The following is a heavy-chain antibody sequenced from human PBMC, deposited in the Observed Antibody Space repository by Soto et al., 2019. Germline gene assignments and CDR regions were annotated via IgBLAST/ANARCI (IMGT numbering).Heavy chain of an antibody. D-gene: IGHD3-22*01. V-gene: IGHV3-23*01. Sequence: PGGSLRLSCAASGFTFSSYAMSWVRQAPGKGLEWVSAISGSGGSTYYADSVKGRFTISRDNSKNTLYLQMNSLRAEDTAVYYCAKVGYYYDSSGYLISDDFDIWGQVTMVTVSS. CDR1: GFTFSSYA. CDR3: AKVGYYYDSSGYLISDDFDI. CDR2: ISGSGGST. J-gene: IGHJ3*02.